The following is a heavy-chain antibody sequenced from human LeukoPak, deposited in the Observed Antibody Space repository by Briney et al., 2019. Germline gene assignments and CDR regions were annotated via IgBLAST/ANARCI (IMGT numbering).Heavy chain of an antibody. CDR3: ALSSGNLGYYFDY. CDR2: IYYSGST. CDR1: GGSISSGDYY. V-gene: IGHV4-30-4*01. J-gene: IGHJ4*02. D-gene: IGHD3-22*01. Sequence: PSETLSLTCTVSGGSISSGDYYWSWIRQPPGKGLEWIGYIYYSGSTYCNPSLKSRVTISVDTSKNQFSLKLSSVTAADTAVYYCALSSGNLGYYFDYWGQGTLVTVSS.